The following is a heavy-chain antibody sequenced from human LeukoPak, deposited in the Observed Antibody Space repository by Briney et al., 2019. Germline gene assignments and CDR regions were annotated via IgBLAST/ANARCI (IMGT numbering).Heavy chain of an antibody. V-gene: IGHV5-10-1*01. CDR3: ARTWRSGGYCSSTSCYKGLGYYYYGMDV. D-gene: IGHD2-2*01. CDR1: GYSFTSYW. J-gene: IGHJ6*04. CDR2: IDPSDSYT. Sequence: GESLRISCKGSGYSFTSYWISWVRQMPGKGLEWMGRIDPSDSYTNYSPSFQGHVTISADKSISTAYLQWSSLKASDTAMYYCARTWRSGGYCSSTSCYKGLGYYYYGMDVWGKGTTVTVSS.